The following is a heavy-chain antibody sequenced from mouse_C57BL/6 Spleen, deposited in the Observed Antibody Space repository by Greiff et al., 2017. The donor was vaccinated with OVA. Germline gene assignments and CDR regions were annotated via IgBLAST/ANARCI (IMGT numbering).Heavy chain of an antibody. D-gene: IGHD1-1*01. V-gene: IGHV1-72*01. CDR3: ARGTTVVDWYFDV. Sequence: QVQLKQPGAELVKPGASVKLSCKASGYTFTSYWMHWVKQRPGRGLGWIGRIDPNSGGTKYNEKFKSKATLTVDKPSSTAYMQLSSLTSEDSAVYYCARGTTVVDWYFDVWGTGTTVTVSS. J-gene: IGHJ1*03. CDR1: GYTFTSYW. CDR2: IDPNSGGT.